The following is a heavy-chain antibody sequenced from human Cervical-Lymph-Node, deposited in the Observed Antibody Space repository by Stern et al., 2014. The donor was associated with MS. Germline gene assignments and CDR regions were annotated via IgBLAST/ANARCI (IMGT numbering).Heavy chain of an antibody. CDR2: IYPGDSDT. D-gene: IGHD4-17*01. Sequence: VQLVQSGAEVKKPGESLTLSCKGSGYSFTANWIAWVRQMPGKGLEWMGIIYPGDSDTRYSPSFKGQVTISADKSISTAYLQWSSLKASDTAMYYCARDYGDYAFDYWGQGTLVTVSS. V-gene: IGHV5-51*01. CDR1: GYSFTANW. CDR3: ARDYGDYAFDY. J-gene: IGHJ4*02.